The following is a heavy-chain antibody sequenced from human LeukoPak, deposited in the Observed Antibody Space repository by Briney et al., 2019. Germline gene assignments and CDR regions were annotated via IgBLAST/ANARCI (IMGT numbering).Heavy chain of an antibody. CDR1: GGTFSSYA. Sequence: SVKVSCKASGGTFSSYAISWVRQAPGQGLEWMGRTIPIFGTANYAQKFQGRVTITTDESTSTAYMELSSLRSEDTAVYYCARGYDYSTQGIYNYWGQGTLVTVSS. D-gene: IGHD4-11*01. V-gene: IGHV1-69*05. CDR2: TIPIFGTA. J-gene: IGHJ4*02. CDR3: ARGYDYSTQGIYNY.